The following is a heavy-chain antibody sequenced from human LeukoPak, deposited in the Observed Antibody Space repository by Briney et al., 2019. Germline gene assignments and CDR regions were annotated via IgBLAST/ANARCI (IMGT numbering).Heavy chain of an antibody. D-gene: IGHD4/OR15-4a*01. CDR3: ARYSANYDWFDP. CDR2: IYYSGST. J-gene: IGHJ5*02. V-gene: IGHV4-30-4*01. Sequence: SQTLSLTCTVSGGSISRGDNYWSWIRQPPGKGLEWIGYIYYSGSTYYHPSLKSRVTISVDTSKNQFSLKLSSVTAADTAVYYCARYSANYDWFDPWGQGTLVTVSS. CDR1: GGSISRGDNY.